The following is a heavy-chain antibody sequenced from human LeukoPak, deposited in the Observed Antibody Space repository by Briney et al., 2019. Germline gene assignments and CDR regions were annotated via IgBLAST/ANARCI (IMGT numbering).Heavy chain of an antibody. Sequence: GGSLRLSCAVSRFTFSNYSMNWVRQAPGKGLEWISYITSSTSTIYYADSVRGRFTISRDNAKNSLYLQMNSLRDEDTAVYYYARGGYSYGYGIPPAFDIWGQGTMVTVSS. V-gene: IGHV3-48*02. CDR3: ARGGYSYGYGIPPAFDI. J-gene: IGHJ3*02. D-gene: IGHD5-18*01. CDR2: ITSSTSTI. CDR1: RFTFSNYS.